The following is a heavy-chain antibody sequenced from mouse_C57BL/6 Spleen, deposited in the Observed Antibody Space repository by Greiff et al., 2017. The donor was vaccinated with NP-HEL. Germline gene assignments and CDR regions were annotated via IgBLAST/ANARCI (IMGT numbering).Heavy chain of an antibody. V-gene: IGHV5-17*01. Sequence: EVQLQESGGGLVKPGGSLKLSCAASGFTFSDYGMHWVRQAPEKGLEWVAYISSGSSTIYYADTVKGRFTISRDNAKNTLFLQMTSLRSEDTAMYYCARRVPYAMDYWGQGTSVTVSS. J-gene: IGHJ4*01. CDR2: ISSGSSTI. CDR3: ARRVPYAMDY. D-gene: IGHD6-1*01. CDR1: GFTFSDYG.